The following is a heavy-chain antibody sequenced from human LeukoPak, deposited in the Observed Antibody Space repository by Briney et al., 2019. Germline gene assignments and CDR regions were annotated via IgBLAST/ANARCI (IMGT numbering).Heavy chain of an antibody. CDR3: ARGDYAQYNWFDP. D-gene: IGHD4-17*01. Sequence: PSETLSLTCTVSGDSMSSSHYCWGWIRQPPGKGLEWIGSIYYSGSTYYNPSLKSRVTMSVDTSKKQFSLKLSSVTAADTAVYYCARGDYAQYNWFDPWGQGTLVTVSS. V-gene: IGHV4-39*07. J-gene: IGHJ5*02. CDR1: GDSMSSSHYC. CDR2: IYYSGST.